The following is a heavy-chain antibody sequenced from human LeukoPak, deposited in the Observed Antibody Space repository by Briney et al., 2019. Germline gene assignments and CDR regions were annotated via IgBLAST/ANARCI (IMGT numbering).Heavy chain of an antibody. CDR3: AKDPYYYGSGSSSSYNWFDP. J-gene: IGHJ5*02. CDR1: GFTFSSYA. D-gene: IGHD3-10*01. V-gene: IGHV3-23*01. Sequence: PGGSLRLSCAASGFTFSSYAMSWVRQAPGKGLQWVSVISGSGGSTYYADSVKGRFTISRDNSKNTLYLQMNSLRAEDTAVYYCAKDPYYYGSGSSSSYNWFDPWGQGTLVTVSS. CDR2: ISGSGGST.